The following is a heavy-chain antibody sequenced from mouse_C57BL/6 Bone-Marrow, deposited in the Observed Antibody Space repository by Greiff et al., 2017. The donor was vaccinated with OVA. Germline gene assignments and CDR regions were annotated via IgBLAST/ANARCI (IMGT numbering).Heavy chain of an antibody. J-gene: IGHJ3*01. Sequence: DVMLVESGGDLVKPGGSLKLSCAASGFTFSSYGMSWVRQTPDKRLEWVATISSGGSYTYYPDSVKGRFTISKDKAKNTLYLQMSSLKSEDTAMYYCARQGNYYGRGFAYWGQGTLVTVSA. V-gene: IGHV5-6*02. D-gene: IGHD1-1*01. CDR3: ARQGNYYGRGFAY. CDR2: ISSGGSYT. CDR1: GFTFSSYG.